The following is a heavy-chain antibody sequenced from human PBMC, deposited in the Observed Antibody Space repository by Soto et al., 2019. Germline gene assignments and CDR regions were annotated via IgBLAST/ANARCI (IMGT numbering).Heavy chain of an antibody. CDR1: GGSITSSY. CDR3: ARGEDAFFYYGLDV. J-gene: IGHJ6*02. CDR2: IYDTGISGYTPST. Sequence: QVQLQESGPRLVKPSATLSLTCTVSGGSITSSYWSWIRRPPGKGLEWIAYIYDTGISGYTPSTSYNPSLKSRVTMSVDTSKSQFSLKLTSVTAADTAVYYRARGEDAFFYYGLDVWGQGITVTVSS. V-gene: IGHV4-59*01.